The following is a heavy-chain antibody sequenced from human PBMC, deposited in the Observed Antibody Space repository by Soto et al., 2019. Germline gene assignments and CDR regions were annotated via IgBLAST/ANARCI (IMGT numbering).Heavy chain of an antibody. D-gene: IGHD4-17*01. Sequence: RGESLKISCKGSGYSFTSYWISWVRQMPGKGLEWMGRIDPSDSYTNYSPSFQGHVTISADKSISTAYLQWSSLKASDTAMYYCARHITVTTLYYYYGMDVWGQGTTVTVSS. V-gene: IGHV5-10-1*01. J-gene: IGHJ6*02. CDR3: ARHITVTTLYYYYGMDV. CDR2: IDPSDSYT. CDR1: GYSFTSYW.